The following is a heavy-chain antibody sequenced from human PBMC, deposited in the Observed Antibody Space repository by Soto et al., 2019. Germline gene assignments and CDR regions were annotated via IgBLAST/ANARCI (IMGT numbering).Heavy chain of an antibody. CDR2: ISAYNGKT. CDR1: GYTFTSYG. D-gene: IGHD3-3*01. Sequence: QVQLVQSGAEVKKPGASVKVSCKASGYTFTSYGISWVRQAPGQGLEWMGWISAYNGKTNYAQKLQGRVTMTTDTSTSTAYMELRSLRSDDTAVYYCARAVQITIFGVVIIQDFDYWGQGTLVTVSS. J-gene: IGHJ4*02. V-gene: IGHV1-18*01. CDR3: ARAVQITIFGVVIIQDFDY.